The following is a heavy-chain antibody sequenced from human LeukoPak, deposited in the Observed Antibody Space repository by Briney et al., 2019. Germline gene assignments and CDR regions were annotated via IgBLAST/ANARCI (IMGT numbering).Heavy chain of an antibody. V-gene: IGHV3-7*05. CDR2: IKTDGSQK. D-gene: IGHD6-19*01. Sequence: SCKASGGTFSRYWMSWVRQAPGKGLEWVANIKTDGSQKYYVDSLEGRFIISRDNARNSLFLQMNSLRAEDTAVYYCGRDWDGSGWPIDYWGQGTLVTVSS. J-gene: IGHJ4*02. CDR3: GRDWDGSGWPIDY. CDR1: GGTFSRYW.